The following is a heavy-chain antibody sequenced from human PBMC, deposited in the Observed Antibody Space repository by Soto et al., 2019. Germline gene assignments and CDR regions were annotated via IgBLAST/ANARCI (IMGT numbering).Heavy chain of an antibody. J-gene: IGHJ4*02. V-gene: IGHV5-51*01. D-gene: IGHD6-6*01. CDR1: GYKFTWDW. CDR3: TRSEQLYTFDS. CDR2: VYPGDSDI. Sequence: GESLKISCKASGYKFTWDWIGWVRQMPGKGLELMGVVYPGDSDIRYSPSFQGLVIISAGKSITTAYLQWSSLKASDTAMYYCTRSEQLYTFDSWGQGTLVTVSS.